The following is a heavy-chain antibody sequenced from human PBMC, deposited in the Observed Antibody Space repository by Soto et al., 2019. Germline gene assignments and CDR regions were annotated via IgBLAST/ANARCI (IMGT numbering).Heavy chain of an antibody. D-gene: IGHD2-21*01. Sequence: QITLEESGPTLVKPTQTLTLTCTFSGFSLSTSGVGVGWFRQPPGKALEWLALIYWDDDKRYSPSLKSRLTITKATSNNQVVITVTDMDPMITATYYGEHYIPSDPGGWFDPWGQGTLVIVSS. CDR3: EHYIPSDPGGWFDP. J-gene: IGHJ5*02. CDR2: IYWDDDK. CDR1: GFSLSTSGVG. V-gene: IGHV2-5*02.